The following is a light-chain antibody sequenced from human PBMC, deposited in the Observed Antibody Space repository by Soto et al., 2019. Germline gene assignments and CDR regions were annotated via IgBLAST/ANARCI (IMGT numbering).Light chain of an antibody. CDR1: SSDVGRYNY. Sequence: QSALTQPASVSGSPGQSITISCTGTSSDVGRYNYVSWYQQHPGKAPKLMIYDVSNRPSGVSNRFSGPNSGNTASLTISALQAEDEDDYYCSSYKGSRSLWVCGGGTKLTVL. CDR3: SSYKGSRSLWV. CDR2: DVS. J-gene: IGLJ2*01. V-gene: IGLV2-14*01.